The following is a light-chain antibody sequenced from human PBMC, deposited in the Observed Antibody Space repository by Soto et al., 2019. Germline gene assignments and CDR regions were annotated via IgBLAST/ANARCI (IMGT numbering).Light chain of an antibody. CDR1: QSLLHSNGYNY. J-gene: IGKJ3*01. V-gene: IGKV2-28*01. CDR2: LGS. CDR3: MQALQTPFT. Sequence: DIVMTQSPLSLPVTPGEPASISCRSSQSLLHSNGYNYLDWYLQKPGQSPQLLIYLGSNRASGVPDRFSGSGSGTDFTLKSSRVEAEDVGVYYCMQALQTPFTFGPGTKVYIK.